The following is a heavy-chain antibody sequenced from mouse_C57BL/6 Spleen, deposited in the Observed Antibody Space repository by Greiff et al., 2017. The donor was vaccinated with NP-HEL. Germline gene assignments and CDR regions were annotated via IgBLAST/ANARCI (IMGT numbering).Heavy chain of an antibody. CDR3: ARLDDYYAMDY. Sequence: EVQGVESGGDLVKPGGSLKLSCAASGFTFSSYGMSWVRQTPDKRLEWVATISSGGSYTYYPDSVKGRFTISRDNAKNTLYLQMSSLKSEDTAMYYCARLDDYYAMDYWGQGTSVTVSS. CDR2: ISSGGSYT. J-gene: IGHJ4*01. CDR1: GFTFSSYG. V-gene: IGHV5-6*01.